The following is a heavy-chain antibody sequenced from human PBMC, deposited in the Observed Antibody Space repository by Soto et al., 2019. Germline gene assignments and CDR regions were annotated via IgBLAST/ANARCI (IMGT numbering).Heavy chain of an antibody. J-gene: IGHJ4*02. CDR2: IIPILGIA. CDR1: GGTFSRYT. D-gene: IGHD2-21*02. V-gene: IGHV1-69*08. Sequence: QVQLVQSGAEVKKPGSSVKVSCKASGGTFSRYTISWVRQAPGQGREWMGRIIPILGIANYAQTFQGIATMTADKSTSTVYMELGRLRSEATAGYYLARERGDGGENFWGQGTLVTVAS. CDR3: ARERGDGGENF.